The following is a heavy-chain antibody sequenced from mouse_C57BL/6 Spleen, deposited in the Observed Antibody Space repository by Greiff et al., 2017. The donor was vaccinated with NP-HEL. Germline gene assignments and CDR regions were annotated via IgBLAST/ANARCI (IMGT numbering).Heavy chain of an antibody. J-gene: IGHJ4*01. V-gene: IGHV5-17*01. CDR2: ISSGSSTI. CDR3: ATAYYSNYGYAMDY. D-gene: IGHD2-5*01. Sequence: EVQLVESGAGLVKPGGSLKLSCAASGFTFSDYGMHWVRQAPEKGLEWVAYISSGSSTIYYAAPVPGRFTISRDNAKNTLFLQMTSLKSEDTAMYYCATAYYSNYGYAMDYWGQGTSVTVSS. CDR1: GFTFSDYG.